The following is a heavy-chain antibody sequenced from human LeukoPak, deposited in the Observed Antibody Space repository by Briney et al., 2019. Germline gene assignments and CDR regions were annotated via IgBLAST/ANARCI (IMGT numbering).Heavy chain of an antibody. D-gene: IGHD3-22*01. J-gene: IGHJ3*02. CDR2: INPNSGGT. CDR1: GYTFTGYY. CDR3: ARGAYYYDSSGYYYGAFDI. Sequence: ASVKVSCKASGYTFTGYYMHWVRQAPGQGLEWMGWINPNSGGTNYAQKFQGWVTMTRDTSISTAYMELSRLRSDDTAVYYCARGAYYYDSSGYYYGAFDIWGQGTMVTVS. V-gene: IGHV1-2*04.